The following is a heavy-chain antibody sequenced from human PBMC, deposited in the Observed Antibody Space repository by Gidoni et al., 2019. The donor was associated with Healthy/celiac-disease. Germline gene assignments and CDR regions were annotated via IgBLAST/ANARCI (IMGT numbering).Heavy chain of an antibody. Sequence: EVQLVESGGGLVQPGRSLRLSCAASGFTFDDYAMHWARQAPGKGLEWVSGINWNSGSIGYADSVKGRFTISSDNAKNSLHLQMNSLRAEDTYLYYCATDNSGFDPWGQGTLVTVSS. D-gene: IGHD6-13*01. CDR3: ATDNSGFDP. CDR1: GFTFDDYA. J-gene: IGHJ5*02. V-gene: IGHV3-9*01. CDR2: INWNSGSI.